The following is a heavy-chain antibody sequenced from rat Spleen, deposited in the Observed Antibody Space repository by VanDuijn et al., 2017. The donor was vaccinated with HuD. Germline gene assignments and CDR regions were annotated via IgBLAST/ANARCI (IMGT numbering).Heavy chain of an antibody. J-gene: IGHJ1*01. CDR2: ITNTGGST. CDR1: GFTFNNYW. CDR3: TRDLKDYDGSYYYGYFDF. V-gene: IGHV5-31*01. D-gene: IGHD1-12*02. Sequence: EVQLVESGGGLVQPGRSLKLSCVASGFTFNNYWMTWIRQAPGKGLEWVASITNTGGSTYYPDSVKGRFTISRDNAKSTLYLQMNSLRSEDTATYYCTRDLKDYDGSYYYGYFDFWGPGTMVTVSS.